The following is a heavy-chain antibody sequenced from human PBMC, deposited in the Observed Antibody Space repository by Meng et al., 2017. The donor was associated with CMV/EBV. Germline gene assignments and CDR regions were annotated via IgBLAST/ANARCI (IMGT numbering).Heavy chain of an antibody. V-gene: IGHV2-26*01. Sequence: SGPTLVKPTETLTLTCTVSGFSLSNARMGVSWIRQPPGKALEWLAHIFSNDEKSYSTSLKSRLTISKDTSKSQVVLTMTNMYPVDTATYYCARIGRYYDFWSGYQNWFDPWGQGTLVTVSS. CDR3: ARIGRYYDFWSGYQNWFDP. CDR1: GFSLSNARMG. CDR2: IFSNDEK. J-gene: IGHJ5*02. D-gene: IGHD3-3*01.